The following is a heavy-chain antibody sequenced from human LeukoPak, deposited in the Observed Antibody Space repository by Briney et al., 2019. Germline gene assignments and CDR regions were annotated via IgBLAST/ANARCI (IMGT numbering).Heavy chain of an antibody. CDR1: GFTFSSYA. Sequence: AGGSLRLSCAASGFTFSSYAMSWVRQAPGKGLEWVSAISGSGGSTYYADSVKGRFTISRDNSKNTMYLQMNSLRAEDTAIYHCAKSSGYNSRGWFDPWGQGTLVTVSS. V-gene: IGHV3-23*01. CDR3: AKSSGYNSRGWFDP. D-gene: IGHD6-13*01. CDR2: ISGSGGST. J-gene: IGHJ5*02.